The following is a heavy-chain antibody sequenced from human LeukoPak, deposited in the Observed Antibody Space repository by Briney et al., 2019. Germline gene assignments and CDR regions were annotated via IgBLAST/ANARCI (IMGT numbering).Heavy chain of an antibody. D-gene: IGHD3-22*01. CDR3: AKDLSQYDSSGYRYFDY. J-gene: IGHJ4*02. Sequence: GGSLRLSCAASGFTFSSYWMSWVRQAPGKGLEWVAFIQYNGGNKYYADSVKGRFTISRDNSQNTLYLQMSSLRAEDTAVYYCAKDLSQYDSSGYRYFDYWGQGSPVTVSS. V-gene: IGHV3-30*02. CDR2: IQYNGGNK. CDR1: GFTFSSYW.